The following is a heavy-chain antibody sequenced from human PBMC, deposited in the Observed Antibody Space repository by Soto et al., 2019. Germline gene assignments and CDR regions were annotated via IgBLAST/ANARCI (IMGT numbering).Heavy chain of an antibody. V-gene: IGHV1-69*12. J-gene: IGHJ3*02. CDR2: IIPIFVTA. D-gene: IGHD1-1*01. Sequence: QVQLVQSGAEVKKPGSSVKVSCKASGGTFSSYAISWVRQAPGQVLEWMGGIIPIFVTANYAQKFQGRVTITAYESTSTAYMELSSLRSEDTAVYYCARGDNGNDDAFDIWGQGTMVTVSS. CDR3: ARGDNGNDDAFDI. CDR1: GGTFSSYA.